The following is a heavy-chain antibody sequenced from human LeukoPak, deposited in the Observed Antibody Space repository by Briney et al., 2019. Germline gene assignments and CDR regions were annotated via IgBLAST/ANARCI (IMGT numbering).Heavy chain of an antibody. CDR3: AREPAANSDFDY. J-gene: IGHJ4*02. D-gene: IGHD1-1*01. V-gene: IGHV3-23*01. Sequence: GGSLRLSCAASGFTFSSYAMSWVRQAPGKGLEWVSTISGSGGSTYSADSVKGRFTISRDNSKNTLYLQMNSLRAEDTAMYYCAREPAANSDFDYWGQGTLVTVSS. CDR2: ISGSGGST. CDR1: GFTFSSYA.